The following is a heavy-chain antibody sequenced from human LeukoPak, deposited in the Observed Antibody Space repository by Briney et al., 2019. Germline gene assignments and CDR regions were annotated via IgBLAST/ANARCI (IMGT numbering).Heavy chain of an antibody. CDR2: ISSSGSTI. Sequence: GGSLRLSCAASGFTFSDYYMSWIRQAPGKGLEWVSYISSSGSTIYYADSVKGRFTISRDNSKNTLYLQMNSLRAEDTAVYYCARVSRSGYYSDWGQGTLVTVSS. CDR1: GFTFSDYY. J-gene: IGHJ4*02. V-gene: IGHV3-11*01. CDR3: ARVSRSGYYSD. D-gene: IGHD3-22*01.